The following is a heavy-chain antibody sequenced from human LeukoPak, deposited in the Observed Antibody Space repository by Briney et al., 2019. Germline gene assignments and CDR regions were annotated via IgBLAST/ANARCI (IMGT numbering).Heavy chain of an antibody. CDR2: ISYDGSNK. CDR3: AKDKSGGYSYGGFDY. CDR1: GFTFSSYG. V-gene: IGHV3-30*18. D-gene: IGHD5-18*01. Sequence: GGSLRLSCAASGFTFSSYGMHRVRQAPGKGLEWVAVISYDGSNKYYADSVKGRFTISRDNSKNTLYLQMNSLRAEDTAVYYCAKDKSGGYSYGGFDYWGQGTLVTVSS. J-gene: IGHJ4*02.